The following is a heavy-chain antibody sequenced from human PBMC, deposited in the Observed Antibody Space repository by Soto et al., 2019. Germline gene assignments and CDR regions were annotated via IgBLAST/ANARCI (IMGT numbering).Heavy chain of an antibody. CDR3: ARGRYGDY. CDR2: ISAHNGKT. V-gene: IGHV1-18*01. D-gene: IGHD1-1*01. CDR1: GYAFTTYG. Sequence: QVHLVQSGAEVKKPGASVKVSCQASGYAFTTYGITWVRQARGQGLEWMGMISAHNGKTKYAQKLQGRVTVTRDTSTTPAYMEVRRLRSDATAVYYGARGRYGDYWRQGALVTVSS. J-gene: IGHJ4*02.